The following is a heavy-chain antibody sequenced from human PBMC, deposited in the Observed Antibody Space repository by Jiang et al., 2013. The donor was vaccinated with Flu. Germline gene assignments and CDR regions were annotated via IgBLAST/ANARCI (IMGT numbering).Heavy chain of an antibody. D-gene: IGHD4-17*01. CDR2: ISGSGGST. CDR1: GFTFSSYA. V-gene: IGHV3-23*01. J-gene: IGHJ5*02. CDR3: AKDRRYGDYPENWFDP. Sequence: GLVQPGGSLRLSCAASGFTFSSYAMSWVRQAPGKGLEWVSAISGSGGSTYYADSVKGRFTISRDNSKNTLYLQMNSLRAEDTAVYYCAKDRRYGDYPENWFDPWGQGTLVTVSS.